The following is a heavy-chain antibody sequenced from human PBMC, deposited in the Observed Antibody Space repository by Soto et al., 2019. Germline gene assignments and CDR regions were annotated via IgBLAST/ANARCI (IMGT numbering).Heavy chain of an antibody. Sequence: SGPTLVNPTQALTLTCSFSGFSLGTSGWGVGWIRQSPGKALEWLALIYWSGDEHYRPSLKSRLSITKDTSKNHVVLIMTDMDPVDTATYYCARGLATLPVFAFDIWGQGTMVTVSS. J-gene: IGHJ3*02. CDR3: ARGLATLPVFAFDI. D-gene: IGHD6-6*01. V-gene: IGHV2-5*01. CDR2: IYWSGDE. CDR1: GFSLGTSGWG.